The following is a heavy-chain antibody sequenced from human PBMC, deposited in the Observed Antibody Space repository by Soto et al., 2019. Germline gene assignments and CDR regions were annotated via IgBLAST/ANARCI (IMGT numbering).Heavy chain of an antibody. D-gene: IGHD4-4*01. CDR3: AREGSLYNDYISNCVDY. Sequence: EVQLVESGGGLVKPGGSLRLSCAASGFTFSSHSMIWVRQAPGKGLEWVSSISSTSTYIYYADSVKGRFTISRDNAKNSLYLLMNSLRAEDTAVYYCAREGSLYNDYISNCVDYWGQGTLVTVSS. CDR1: GFTFSSHS. J-gene: IGHJ4*02. CDR2: ISSTSTYI. V-gene: IGHV3-21*01.